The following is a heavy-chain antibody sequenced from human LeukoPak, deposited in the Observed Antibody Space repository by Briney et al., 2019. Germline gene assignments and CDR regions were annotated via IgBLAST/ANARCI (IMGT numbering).Heavy chain of an antibody. CDR1: GGSISSDY. D-gene: IGHD1-26*01. Sequence: SETLSLTCTVSGGSISSDYWSWIRQPAGKGLEWIGRIYTSGSTNYNPSLKSRVTMSVDTSKNHFSLRLSSVTAADTAVYYCARSQSGTYYADYYYYYMDVWGKGTTVTVSS. CDR2: IYTSGST. J-gene: IGHJ6*03. CDR3: ARSQSGTYYADYYYYYMDV. V-gene: IGHV4-4*07.